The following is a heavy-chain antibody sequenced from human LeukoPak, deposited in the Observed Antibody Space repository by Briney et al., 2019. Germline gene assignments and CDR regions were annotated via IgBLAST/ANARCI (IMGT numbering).Heavy chain of an antibody. CDR2: ISGSGGST. Sequence: PGGSLRLSCAASGFTFSSYAMSWVRQAPGKGLEWVSAISGSGGSTYYADSVKGRFTISRDNSKNTLYLQMNSLRAEDTAVYYCAKIPTYYYDSSGYYLVDPWGQGTLVTVSS. CDR3: AKIPTYYYDSSGYYLVDP. CDR1: GFTFSSYA. D-gene: IGHD3-22*01. J-gene: IGHJ5*02. V-gene: IGHV3-23*01.